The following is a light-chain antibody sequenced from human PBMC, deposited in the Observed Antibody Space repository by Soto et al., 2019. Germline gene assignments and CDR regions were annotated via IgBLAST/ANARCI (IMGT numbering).Light chain of an antibody. J-gene: IGKJ3*01. CDR1: QSISSY. CDR2: AAS. CDR3: QQVYSYPFT. Sequence: DIQMTQSPSSLSASVGDRVTITCRASQSISSYLNWYQQKPGKAPKLLIYAASSLQSGVPSRFSGSGSGTDFTLTISSLQPEDFATYYCQQVYSYPFTFGPGTKVDIK. V-gene: IGKV1-39*01.